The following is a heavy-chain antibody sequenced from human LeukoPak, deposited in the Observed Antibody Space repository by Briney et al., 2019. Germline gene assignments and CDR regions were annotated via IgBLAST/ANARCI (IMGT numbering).Heavy chain of an antibody. J-gene: IGHJ6*02. CDR3: ARDRAQYYYDSSGPRKFGYYYYYGMDV. CDR2: IYYSGST. D-gene: IGHD3-22*01. Sequence: SQTLSLTCTVSGGSISSGVYYWSWIRQHPGKGLEWIGYIYYSGSTYYNPSLKSRVTISVDTSKNQFSLKLSSVTAADTAVYYCARDRAQYYYDSSGPRKFGYYYYYGMDVWGQGTTVTVSS. V-gene: IGHV4-31*03. CDR1: GGSISSGVYY.